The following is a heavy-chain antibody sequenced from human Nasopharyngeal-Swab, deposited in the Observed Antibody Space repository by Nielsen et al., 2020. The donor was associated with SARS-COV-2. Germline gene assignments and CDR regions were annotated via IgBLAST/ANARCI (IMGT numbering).Heavy chain of an antibody. CDR2: IKQDESEQ. J-gene: IGHJ6*02. CDR3: ARGQDSSGWYTPGSYYYYGMDV. V-gene: IGHV3-7*01. Sequence: GESLKISCAASGFTFSSYWMSWVSQAPGNGLEWVANIKQDESEQYYVDSVKGRFTISRDNAKNSLYLQMNSLRAEDTAVYYCARGQDSSGWYTPGSYYYYGMDVWGQGTTVTVSS. CDR1: GFTFSSYW. D-gene: IGHD6-19*01.